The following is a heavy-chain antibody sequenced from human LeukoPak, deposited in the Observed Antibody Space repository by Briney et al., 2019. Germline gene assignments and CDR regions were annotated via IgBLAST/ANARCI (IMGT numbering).Heavy chain of an antibody. Sequence: ASVKVSCKASGYTFTSYGISWVRQAPGQGLEWMGCISAYNGNTNYAQKLQGRVTITTDKAKNTAYMEVKSLRTDETAVYYCARHLSYDILTVPYKGGWFDPWGQGTLVTVSS. D-gene: IGHD3-9*01. CDR3: ARHLSYDILTVPYKGGWFDP. CDR1: GYTFTSYG. V-gene: IGHV1-18*01. CDR2: ISAYNGNT. J-gene: IGHJ5*02.